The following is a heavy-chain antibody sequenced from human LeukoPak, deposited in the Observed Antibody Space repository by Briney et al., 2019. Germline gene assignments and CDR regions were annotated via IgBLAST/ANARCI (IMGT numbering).Heavy chain of an antibody. Sequence: GGSLRLSCAASGFTFSSYAMSWVRQAPGKGLEWVSAISGSGGSTYYADSVKGRFTISRDNSKNTLYLQINSLRAEDTAVYYCAKGGLYWSWFDPWGQGTLVTVSS. CDR2: ISGSGGST. D-gene: IGHD2-15*01. J-gene: IGHJ5*02. CDR3: AKGGLYWSWFDP. V-gene: IGHV3-23*01. CDR1: GFTFSSYA.